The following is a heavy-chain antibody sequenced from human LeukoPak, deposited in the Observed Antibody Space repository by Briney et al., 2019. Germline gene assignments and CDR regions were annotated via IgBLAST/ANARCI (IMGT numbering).Heavy chain of an antibody. CDR3: ARGVNYYDNSGLV. D-gene: IGHD3-22*01. J-gene: IGHJ4*02. Sequence: ASVKVSCKASGYTFTGYYMHWVRQAPGQGPEWMGWISTNSGNPTYAQGFTGRFVFSLDTSVSTTFLQISSLKPEDTAVYYCARGVNYYDNSGLVWGQGTPVTVSS. CDR1: GYTFTGYY. V-gene: IGHV7-4-1*02. CDR2: ISTNSGNP.